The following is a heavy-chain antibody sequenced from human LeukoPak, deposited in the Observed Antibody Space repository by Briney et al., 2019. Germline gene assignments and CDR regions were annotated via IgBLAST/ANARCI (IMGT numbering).Heavy chain of an antibody. CDR3: AKGAYYDFWSGYP. CDR1: GFTFSSYG. CDR2: IRYDGSNK. Sequence: GGSLRLSCAASGFTFSSYGMQWVRQAPGKGLEWVAFIRYDGSNKYYADSVKGRFTISRDNSKNTLYLQMNSLRAEDTAVYYCAKGAYYDFWSGYPWGQGTLVTVSS. D-gene: IGHD3-3*01. J-gene: IGHJ5*02. V-gene: IGHV3-30*02.